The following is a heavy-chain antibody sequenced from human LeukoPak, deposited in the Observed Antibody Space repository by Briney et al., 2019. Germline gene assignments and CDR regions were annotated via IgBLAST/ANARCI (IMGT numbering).Heavy chain of an antibody. Sequence: GGSLRLSCAASGFTFSSYSMNWVRQAPGKGLEWVSYISSSSSTIYYADSVKGRFTISRDNSKNTLYLQMNSLRAEDTAVYYCARGGGYSYGTDFDYWGQGTLVTVSS. V-gene: IGHV3-48*01. D-gene: IGHD5-18*01. J-gene: IGHJ4*02. CDR3: ARGGGYSYGTDFDY. CDR1: GFTFSSYS. CDR2: ISSSSSTI.